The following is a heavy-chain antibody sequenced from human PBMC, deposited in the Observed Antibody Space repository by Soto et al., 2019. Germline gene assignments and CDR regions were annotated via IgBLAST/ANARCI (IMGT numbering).Heavy chain of an antibody. CDR3: TTLRLDP. V-gene: IGHV1-2*02. CDR1: GYTFTALY. CDR2: VNPNTGLT. J-gene: IGHJ5*02. D-gene: IGHD2-21*02. Sequence: AASVKVSCKASGYTFTALYMNWVRQAPGQGLEWMGWVNPNTGLTKLAQKFQGRVTMTRDTSISTAYMELTRLTSDDTAVYYCTTLRLDPWGQGTLVTVYS.